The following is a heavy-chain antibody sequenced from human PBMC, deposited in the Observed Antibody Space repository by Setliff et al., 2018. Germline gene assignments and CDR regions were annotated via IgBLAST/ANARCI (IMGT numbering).Heavy chain of an antibody. CDR1: GGSISSYY. Sequence: LSLTCTVSGGSISSYYWSWIRQPAGKGLEWIGHIYIGGSANYNPSLKSRVTMSIDTSKNQFSLKLNSVTAADMAVYYCAREQWLDPPGYYYMDVWAKGTTXTVSS. D-gene: IGHD6-19*01. CDR3: AREQWLDPPGYYYMDV. CDR2: IYIGGSA. V-gene: IGHV4-4*07. J-gene: IGHJ6*03.